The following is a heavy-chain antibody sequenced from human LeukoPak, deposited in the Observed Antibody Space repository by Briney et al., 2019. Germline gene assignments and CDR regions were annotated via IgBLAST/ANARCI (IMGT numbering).Heavy chain of an antibody. CDR2: IYTSGST. CDR3: ARGSPKDRYDILTGYYPFDY. D-gene: IGHD3-9*01. Sequence: PSETLSLTCTVSGGSISSYYWSWIRQPAGKGLEWIGRIYTSGSTNYNPSLKSRVTISVDTSKNQFSLKLSSVTAADTAVYYCARGSPKDRYDILTGYYPFDYWGQGTLVTVSS. CDR1: GGSISSYY. V-gene: IGHV4-4*07. J-gene: IGHJ4*02.